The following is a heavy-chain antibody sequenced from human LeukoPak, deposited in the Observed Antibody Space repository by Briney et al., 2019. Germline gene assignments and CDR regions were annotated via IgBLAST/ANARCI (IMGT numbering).Heavy chain of an antibody. V-gene: IGHV4-59*01. D-gene: IGHD4-17*01. CDR3: ARVQIYGDDAFDI. Sequence: SETLSLTCTVSGGSISSYYWSWNRQPPGKGLEWIGYIYYSGSTNYNPSLKSRVTISVDTSKNQFSLKLSSVTAADTAVYYCARVQIYGDDAFDIWGQGTMVTVSS. CDR2: IYYSGST. CDR1: GGSISSYY. J-gene: IGHJ3*02.